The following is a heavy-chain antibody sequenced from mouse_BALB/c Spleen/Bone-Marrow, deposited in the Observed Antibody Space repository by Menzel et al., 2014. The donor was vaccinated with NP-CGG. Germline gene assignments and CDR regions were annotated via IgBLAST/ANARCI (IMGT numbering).Heavy chain of an antibody. CDR2: INRNGGTN. V-gene: IGHV5-6-3*01. D-gene: IGHD2-3*01. Sequence: EVMLVESGGGLAQPGGSLKLSCTASGFTFSSYGLSWVRQTPDKRLELVATINRNGGTNSYPDSVKGRFTISRDNAKNTLYLQMSSLKSEDTALYYCARGVDDYSWFAYWGQGTLVTVSA. CDR3: ARGVDDYSWFAY. J-gene: IGHJ3*01. CDR1: GFTFSSYG.